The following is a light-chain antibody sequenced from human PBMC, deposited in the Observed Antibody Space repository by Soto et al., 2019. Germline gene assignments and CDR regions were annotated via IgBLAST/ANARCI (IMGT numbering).Light chain of an antibody. CDR3: MQALQTPPT. CDR2: LGS. V-gene: IGKV2-28*01. CDR1: QSLLHSNGYNY. Sequence: DIVMTQSPLSLPVTPGEPASISCRSSQSLLHSNGYNYLDWYLQKPGQSPQLLIYLGSNRASGVPDRFSGSGSGTDFTLRISRMEAEDVGVYYCMQALQTPPTFGLGTKVEVK. J-gene: IGKJ1*01.